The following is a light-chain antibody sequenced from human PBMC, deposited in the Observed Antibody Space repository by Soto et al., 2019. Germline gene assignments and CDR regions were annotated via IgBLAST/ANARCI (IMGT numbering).Light chain of an antibody. J-gene: IGKJ1*01. Sequence: EIMMTQSPGTLSASPGERATLSCRASQSVSSNLAWYQQKPGQAPRLLIYAVSTRATGITARFSGSGSGTEFPLTISSLQPEDFAVYYCQQYNKSPRTFGQGTKVEIK. CDR2: AVS. V-gene: IGKV3-15*01. CDR3: QQYNKSPRT. CDR1: QSVSSN.